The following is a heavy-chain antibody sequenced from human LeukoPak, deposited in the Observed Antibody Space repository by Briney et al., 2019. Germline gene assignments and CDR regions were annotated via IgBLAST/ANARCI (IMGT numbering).Heavy chain of an antibody. CDR1: GYTFTGYY. V-gene: IGHV1-2*02. D-gene: IGHD3-22*01. Sequence: ASVTVSCKASGYTFTGYYIFWVRQVPGQGLEWMGWINPNSGGTTYAQNFQGRVTMTRDTSISTAYMELSRLRSDDTAVYYCARSPYYGSSGPFDYWGQGTLVTVSS. CDR3: ARSPYYGSSGPFDY. CDR2: INPNSGGT. J-gene: IGHJ4*02.